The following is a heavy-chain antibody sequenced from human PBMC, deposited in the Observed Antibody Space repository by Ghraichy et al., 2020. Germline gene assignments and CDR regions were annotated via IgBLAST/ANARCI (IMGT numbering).Heavy chain of an antibody. Sequence: SVKVSCKASGGTFSSYTISWVRQAPGQGLEWMGRIIPILGIANYAQKFQGRVTITADKSTSTAYMELSSLRSEDTAVYYCARDAGYYYDSSGYYYFDYWGQGTLVTVSS. CDR3: ARDAGYYYDSSGYYYFDY. J-gene: IGHJ4*02. V-gene: IGHV1-69*04. CDR2: IIPILGIA. D-gene: IGHD3-22*01. CDR1: GGTFSSYT.